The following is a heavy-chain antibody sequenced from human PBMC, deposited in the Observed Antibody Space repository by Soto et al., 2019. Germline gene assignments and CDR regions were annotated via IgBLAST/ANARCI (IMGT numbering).Heavy chain of an antibody. D-gene: IGHD6-6*01. Sequence: QVQLQESGPGLVKPSETLSLTCTVSGGSISSYYWRWIRQPPGKGLEWIVYIYYSGSTNYTHSFKRRVTISLGTTKNQISLKLSSVTAAHTAVYYCATARIPALVGYYFDYWGQGSLVTVSS. CDR2: IYYSGST. J-gene: IGHJ4*02. V-gene: IGHV4-59*08. CDR3: ATARIPALVGYYFDY. CDR1: GGSISSYY.